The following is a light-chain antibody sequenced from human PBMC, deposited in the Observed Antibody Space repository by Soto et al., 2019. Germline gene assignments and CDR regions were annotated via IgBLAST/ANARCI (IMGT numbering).Light chain of an antibody. J-gene: IGLJ2*01. CDR2: SNN. Sequence: QSVLTQPPSASGTPGQRVTISCSGSSSNIGSNTVNWYQHLPGTAPKLLIYSNNQRPSGVPDRFSGSKSGTSASLAISGLQSEDEADYYCAAGDDSLNGPGVVFGGGTKLTVL. CDR3: AAGDDSLNGPGVV. CDR1: SSNIGSNT. V-gene: IGLV1-44*01.